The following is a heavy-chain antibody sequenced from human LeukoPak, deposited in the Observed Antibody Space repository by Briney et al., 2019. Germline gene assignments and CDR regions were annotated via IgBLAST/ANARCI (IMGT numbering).Heavy chain of an antibody. J-gene: IGHJ4*02. CDR3: ARARTPVVTMVRGVHFDY. V-gene: IGHV4-39*07. CDR2: IYYSGST. Sequence: MASETLSLTCTVSGGSISSSSYYWGWIRQPPGKGLEWIGSIYYSGSTYYNPSLKSRVTISVDTSKNQFSLKLSSVTAADTAVYYCARARTPVVTMVRGVHFDYCGQGTLVTVSS. D-gene: IGHD3-10*01. CDR1: GGSISSSSYY.